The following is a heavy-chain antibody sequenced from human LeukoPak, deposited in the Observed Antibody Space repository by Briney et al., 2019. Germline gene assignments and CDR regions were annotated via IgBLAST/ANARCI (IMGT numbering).Heavy chain of an antibody. V-gene: IGHV3-7*01. D-gene: IGHD3-10*01. CDR1: GFTFSSYW. Sequence: PGGSLRLSCAASGFTFSSYWMSWVRQAPGKGLEWVANIRQDGGEKYYVDSVKGRFTISRDNAKNSLYLQMNSVRAEDTTVYYCARDGGVYYYGSGPWFDPWGQGTLVTVSS. J-gene: IGHJ5*02. CDR2: IRQDGGEK. CDR3: ARDGGVYYYGSGPWFDP.